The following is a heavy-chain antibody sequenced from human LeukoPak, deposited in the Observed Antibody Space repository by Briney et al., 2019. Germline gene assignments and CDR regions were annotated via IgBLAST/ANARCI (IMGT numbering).Heavy chain of an antibody. CDR2: ITSDGSNI. D-gene: IGHD3-16*01. CDR3: ARGGDSSFDY. J-gene: IGHJ4*02. V-gene: IGHV3-74*01. Sequence: PGGSLRLSCAASGFTFSNFWLHWVRQAPGKGLEWVSRITSDGSNINYADSVQGRFTISRDNAKNTLYLQMNSLRAEDTAVYYCARGGDSSFDYWGQGALVTVSS. CDR1: GFTFSNFW.